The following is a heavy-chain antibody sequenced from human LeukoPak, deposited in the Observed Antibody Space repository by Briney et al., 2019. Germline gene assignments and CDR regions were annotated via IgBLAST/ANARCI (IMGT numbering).Heavy chain of an antibody. CDR3: ARALAGFSFDP. J-gene: IGHJ5*02. CDR2: ISNSGTTI. V-gene: IGHV3-11*01. D-gene: IGHD3-10*01. CDR1: VFTFSDYY. Sequence: GGSLRLSCAASVFTFSDYYMSWIRQAPGKGLEWVSYISNSGTTIYYADSVKGRFTISRDNAKNSLYLQMNSLRAEDTAMYYCARALAGFSFDPWGQGTLVTVSS.